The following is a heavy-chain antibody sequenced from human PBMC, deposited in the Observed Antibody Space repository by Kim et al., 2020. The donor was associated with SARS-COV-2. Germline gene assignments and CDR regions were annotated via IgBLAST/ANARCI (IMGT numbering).Heavy chain of an antibody. D-gene: IGHD6-6*01. CDR1: GFTFSSYA. Sequence: GGSLRLSCAASGFTFSSYAMSWVRQAPGKGLEWVSAISGSGGSTYYADSVKGRFTISRDNSKNTLYLQMNSLRDEDTAVYYCAKDGGYSSSSGLFYWGQGTLVTVSS. J-gene: IGHJ4*02. V-gene: IGHV3-23*01. CDR3: AKDGGYSSSSGLFY. CDR2: ISGSGGST.